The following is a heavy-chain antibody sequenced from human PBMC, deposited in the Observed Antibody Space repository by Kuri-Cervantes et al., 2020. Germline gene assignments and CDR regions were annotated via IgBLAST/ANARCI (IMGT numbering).Heavy chain of an antibody. D-gene: IGHD5-24*01. Sequence: GESLKISCAASGFTFSSYAMHWVRQAPGKGLEWVAIISYDGSNKYYADSVKGRFTISRDNSKNTLYLQMNSLRAEDTAVYYCARAGFEMATIYYFDYWGQGTLVTVSS. CDR2: ISYDGSNK. CDR1: GFTFSSYA. V-gene: IGHV3-30-3*01. CDR3: ARAGFEMATIYYFDY. J-gene: IGHJ4*02.